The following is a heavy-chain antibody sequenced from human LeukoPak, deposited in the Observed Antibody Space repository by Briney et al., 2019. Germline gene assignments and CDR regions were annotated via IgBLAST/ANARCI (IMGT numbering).Heavy chain of an antibody. Sequence: GGSLRLSCAASGFTFSSYWMHWGRQAPGKGLVWVSRINTDGSSTSYADSVKGRFTISRDNAKNTLYLQMNSLRAEDTAVYYCARDQCTSTSCYGYNWFDPWGQGTLVTVSS. CDR1: GFTFSSYW. CDR3: ARDQCTSTSCYGYNWFDP. CDR2: INTDGSST. J-gene: IGHJ5*02. V-gene: IGHV3-74*01. D-gene: IGHD2-2*01.